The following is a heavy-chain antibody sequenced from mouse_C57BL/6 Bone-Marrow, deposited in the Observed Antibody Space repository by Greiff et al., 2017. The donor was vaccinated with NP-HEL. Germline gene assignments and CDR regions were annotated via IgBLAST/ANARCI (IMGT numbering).Heavy chain of an antibody. D-gene: IGHD2-3*01. J-gene: IGHJ2*01. Sequence: EVQRVESGAELVRPGASVKLSCTASGFNIKDDYMHWVKQRPEQGLEWIGWIDPENGDTEYASKFQGKATITADTSSNTAYLQLSSLTSEATAVYYCTSCYDYFDYWGQGTTLPVSS. CDR2: IDPENGDT. CDR1: GFNIKDDY. V-gene: IGHV14-4*01. CDR3: TSCYDYFDY.